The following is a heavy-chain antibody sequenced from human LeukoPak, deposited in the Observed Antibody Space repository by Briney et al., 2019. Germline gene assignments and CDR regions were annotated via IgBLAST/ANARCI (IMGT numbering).Heavy chain of an antibody. J-gene: IGHJ3*02. CDR3: ARDSAVYDSSGYFLHAFDI. Sequence: ASVKVSCKASGYTFTGYYMHWVRQAPGQGLEWMGWINPNSGGTKCAQNFQGRVTMTRDTSISTAYMDLSRLRSDDTAVYYCARDSAVYDSSGYFLHAFDIWGQGTMVTVSS. CDR1: GYTFTGYY. V-gene: IGHV1-2*02. D-gene: IGHD3-22*01. CDR2: INPNSGGT.